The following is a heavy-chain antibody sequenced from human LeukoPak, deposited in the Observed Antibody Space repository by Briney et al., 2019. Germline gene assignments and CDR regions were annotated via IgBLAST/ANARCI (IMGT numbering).Heavy chain of an antibody. D-gene: IGHD2-2*01. V-gene: IGHV5-51*01. CDR2: IYPGDSDT. CDR3: ARSLARYCSSTSCYRGVWFDP. Sequence: GESLKISCKGSGYSFTSYWIGWVRQMPGKGLVWMGIIYPGDSDTRYSPSFQGQVTISADKSISTAYLQWSSLKASDTAMYYCARSLARYCSSTSCYRGVWFDPWGQGTLVTVSS. J-gene: IGHJ5*02. CDR1: GYSFTSYW.